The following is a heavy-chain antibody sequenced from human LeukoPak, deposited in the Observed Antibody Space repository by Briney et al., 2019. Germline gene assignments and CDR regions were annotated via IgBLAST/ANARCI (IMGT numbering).Heavy chain of an antibody. D-gene: IGHD3-10*01. Sequence: SETLSLTCTVSGGSISSGSYYWSWIRQPAGKGLEWIGRIYTSGSTNYNSGSTSYNPSLKSRVTISLDTSKNQFFLRLSSVTAADTAVYYCMRVPSSVFRGPNPGYYYYMDVWGKGTTVTISS. CDR2: IYTSGSTNYNSGST. J-gene: IGHJ6*03. CDR1: GGSISSGSYY. V-gene: IGHV4-39*07. CDR3: MRVPSSVFRGPNPGYYYYMDV.